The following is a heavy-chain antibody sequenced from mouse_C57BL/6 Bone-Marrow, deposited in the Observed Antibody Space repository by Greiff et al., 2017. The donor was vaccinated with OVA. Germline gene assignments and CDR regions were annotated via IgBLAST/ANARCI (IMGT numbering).Heavy chain of an antibody. J-gene: IGHJ2*01. CDR2: IYPRDGST. Sequence: VQLQQSGPELVKPGASVKLSCKASGYTFTSYDINWVKQRPGQGLEWIGWIYPRDGSTKYNEKFKGKATLTVDTSSSTAYVELHSLTSEDSAVYFCARWGYYGSSHFDYWGQGTTLTVSS. D-gene: IGHD1-1*01. V-gene: IGHV1-85*01. CDR1: GYTFTSYD. CDR3: ARWGYYGSSHFDY.